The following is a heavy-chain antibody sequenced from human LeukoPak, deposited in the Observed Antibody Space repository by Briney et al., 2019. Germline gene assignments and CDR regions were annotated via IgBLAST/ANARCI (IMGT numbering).Heavy chain of an antibody. CDR1: GFTFSSYA. J-gene: IGHJ4*02. CDR2: ISYDGSNK. CDR3: ASLDYGDYGDYFDY. Sequence: EGSLRLSCAASGFTFSSYAMHWVRQAPGKGLEWVAVISYDGSNKYYADSVKGRFTISRDNSKNTLYLQMNSLRAEDTAVYYCASLDYGDYGDYFDYWGQGTLVTVSS. D-gene: IGHD4-17*01. V-gene: IGHV3-30*04.